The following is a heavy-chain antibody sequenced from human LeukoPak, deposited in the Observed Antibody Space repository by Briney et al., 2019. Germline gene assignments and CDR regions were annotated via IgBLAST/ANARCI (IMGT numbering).Heavy chain of an antibody. V-gene: IGHV3-64*01. Sequence: GGSLRLSCAASGFTFSSYAMHWVRQAPGKGLEYVSATSSKGGSTYYANSVKGRFTISRHNSKSTLYLQMGSLRAEDMAVYYCARQTRIVVVPAALDYWGQGTLVTVSS. J-gene: IGHJ4*02. CDR1: GFTFSSYA. CDR2: TSSKGGST. CDR3: ARQTRIVVVPAALDY. D-gene: IGHD2-2*01.